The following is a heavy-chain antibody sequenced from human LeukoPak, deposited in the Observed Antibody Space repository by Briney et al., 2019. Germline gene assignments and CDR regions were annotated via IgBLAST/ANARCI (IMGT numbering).Heavy chain of an antibody. J-gene: IGHJ4*02. V-gene: IGHV4-34*01. CDR1: GGSFSGYY. CDR3: ARGFRRVDY. CDR2: INHSGST. Sequence: SETLSLTCVVYGGSFSGYYWSWIRQPPGKGLEWIGEINHSGSTNYNPSLKSQVTISVDTSKNQFSLKLSSVTAADTAVYYCARGFRRVDYWGQGTLVTVSS.